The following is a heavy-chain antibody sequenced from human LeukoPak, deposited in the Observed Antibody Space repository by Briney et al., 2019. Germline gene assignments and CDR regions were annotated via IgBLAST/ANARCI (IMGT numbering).Heavy chain of an antibody. Sequence: GGSLRLSWAASGCTFSTYGLHWVRQAPGKGLEWVALIWFDGSKRYYGDSLKGRFTVSRDNSKNTLYLQVDSLRAEDTAVYYCARCTGGSCVFGYWGQGTLVTVSS. CDR1: GCTFSTYG. J-gene: IGHJ4*02. V-gene: IGHV3-33*01. CDR2: IWFDGSKR. D-gene: IGHD2-8*02. CDR3: ARCTGGSCVFGY.